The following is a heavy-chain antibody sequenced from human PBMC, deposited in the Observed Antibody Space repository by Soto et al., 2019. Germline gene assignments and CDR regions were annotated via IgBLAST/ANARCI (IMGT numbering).Heavy chain of an antibody. Sequence: ETLSLTCAVYGGSFSGFYWSWVRQAPGKGLEWVANIKQDGSEKYYVDSVKGRFTVSRDNAKNSLYLQMNSLRVEDTAVYYCARPTYYYDSSGPPGYWGQGTLVTVSS. CDR2: IKQDGSEK. J-gene: IGHJ4*02. CDR1: GGSFSGFY. V-gene: IGHV3-7*02. CDR3: ARPTYYYDSSGPPGY. D-gene: IGHD3-22*01.